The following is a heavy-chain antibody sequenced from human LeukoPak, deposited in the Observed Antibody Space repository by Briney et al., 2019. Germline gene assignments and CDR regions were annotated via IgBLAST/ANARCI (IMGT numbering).Heavy chain of an antibody. CDR1: GFTFSSYS. V-gene: IGHV3-21*01. CDR2: ISSSSSYI. J-gene: IGHJ4*02. Sequence: DPGGSLRLSCAASGFTFSSYSMNWVRQAPGKGLEWVSSISSSSSYIYYADSVKGRFTISRDNAKNSLYPQMNSLRAEDTAVYYCASGMDTVTTTNYWGQGTLVTVSS. D-gene: IGHD4-17*01. CDR3: ASGMDTVTTTNY.